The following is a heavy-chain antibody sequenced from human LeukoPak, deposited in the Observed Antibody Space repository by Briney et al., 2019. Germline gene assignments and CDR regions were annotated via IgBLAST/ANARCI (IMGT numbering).Heavy chain of an antibody. CDR1: GYTFTSYG. J-gene: IGHJ3*02. CDR3: ASEPRPPDAFDI. Sequence: ASVKVSCKASGYTFTSYGISWVRQAPGQGLEWMGWISAYNGNTNYAQKLQGRVTMTTDTSTSTAYMELRSLRSDDTAVYYCASEPRPPDAFDIWGQGTMVTVSS. CDR2: ISAYNGNT. V-gene: IGHV1-18*01.